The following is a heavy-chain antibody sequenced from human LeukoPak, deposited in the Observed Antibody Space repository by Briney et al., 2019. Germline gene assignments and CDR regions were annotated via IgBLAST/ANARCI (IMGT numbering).Heavy chain of an antibody. J-gene: IGHJ6*04. CDR3: ARDLQLWALDV. V-gene: IGHV3-74*01. CDR1: GFTLCKHS. Sequence: GSLKLSCASSGFTLCKHSIALVRQAPGKGVEGVSRINSDGTSTTYADSVKGRFTISRDNAKNTLYLQMNSLRAEDTAVYYCARDLQLWALDVWGKGTTVTVSS. CDR2: INSDGTST. D-gene: IGHD5-18*01.